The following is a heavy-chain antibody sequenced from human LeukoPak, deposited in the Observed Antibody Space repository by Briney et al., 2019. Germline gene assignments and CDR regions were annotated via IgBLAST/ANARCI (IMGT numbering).Heavy chain of an antibody. D-gene: IGHD3-3*01. CDR3: ARAQRRYDFWSGYYEYYFDY. J-gene: IGHJ4*02. CDR2: IYYSGST. CDR1: GGSISSSSYY. Sequence: SETLSLTCTVSGGSISSSSYYWSWIRQPPGKGLEWIGYIYYSGSTYYNPSLKSRVTISVDTSKNQFSLKLSSVTAADTAVYYCARAQRRYDFWSGYYEYYFDYWGQGTLVTVSS. V-gene: IGHV4-30-4*01.